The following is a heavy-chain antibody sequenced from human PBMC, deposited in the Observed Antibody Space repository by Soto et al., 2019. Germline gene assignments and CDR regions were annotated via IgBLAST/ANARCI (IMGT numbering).Heavy chain of an antibody. D-gene: IGHD3-3*01. CDR3: ASYPWSFDGYYAYFDY. V-gene: IGHV1-69*06. J-gene: IGHJ4*02. Sequence: ASVKVSCKASGGTFSSYAISWVRQAPGQGLEWMGGIIPIFGTANYAQKFQGRVTITADKSTSTAYMELSSLRSEDTAVYYCASYPWSFDGYYAYFDYWGQGTLVT. CDR2: IIPIFGTA. CDR1: GGTFSSYA.